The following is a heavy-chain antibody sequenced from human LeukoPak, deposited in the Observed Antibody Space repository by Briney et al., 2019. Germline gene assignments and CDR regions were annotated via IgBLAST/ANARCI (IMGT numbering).Heavy chain of an antibody. Sequence: PGGSLRLSCAASGFIFSSYSMNWVRQAPGKGLEWISYISSGSTVIYYPDSVKGRFTISRDNAKNSLYLQMNSLTAEDTAVYYCARDRRGDSYGPLDSWGQGTLVTVSS. CDR2: ISSGSTVI. CDR3: ARDRRGDSYGPLDS. D-gene: IGHD5-18*01. CDR1: GFIFSSYS. V-gene: IGHV3-48*01. J-gene: IGHJ4*02.